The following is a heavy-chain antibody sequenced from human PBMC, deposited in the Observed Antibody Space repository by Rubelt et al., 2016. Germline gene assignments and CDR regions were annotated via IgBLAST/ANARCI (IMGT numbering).Heavy chain of an antibody. CDR3: ARTRHGYSYGYDFDY. J-gene: IGHJ4*02. Sequence: QVQLQESGPGLVKPSETLSLTCGVFGDSITNYYWSWIRQPPGKGLEWIGTISYSGSTSYNPSLKSQVTISVDTSKNQFSLRLSSVTAADTAVYYCARTRHGYSYGYDFDYWGQGTLVTVSS. CDR1: GDSITNYY. D-gene: IGHD5-18*01. CDR2: ISYSGST. V-gene: IGHV4-59*04.